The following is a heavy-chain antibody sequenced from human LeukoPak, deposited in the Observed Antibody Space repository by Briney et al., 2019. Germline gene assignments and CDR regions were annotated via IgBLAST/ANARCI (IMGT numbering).Heavy chain of an antibody. J-gene: IGHJ5*02. CDR1: GGSISSRSYS. D-gene: IGHD2-8*01. Sequence: PLETLSLTCTVSGGSISSRSYSWGWIRQPPGKGLEWIGSMYYTGNTDYNPSLKSRLTMSVDTSKNQFSLKLSSVTAADTAVYFCAKGYTNGVNQEVWLDPWGQGTLVTVSS. V-gene: IGHV4-39*07. CDR2: MYYTGNT. CDR3: AKGYTNGVNQEVWLDP.